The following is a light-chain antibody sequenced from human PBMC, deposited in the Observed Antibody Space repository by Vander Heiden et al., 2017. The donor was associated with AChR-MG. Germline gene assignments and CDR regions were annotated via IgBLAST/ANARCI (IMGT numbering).Light chain of an antibody. V-gene: IGKV1-33*01. Sequence: DIQMTQSPSSLSASVGDRVTITCQASQDISNYLNWYQQKPGKAPKLLIYDASNLETGVPSRFSGSRSGTDFTFTISSLQPEDIATYYCQQEDNLPLTFGGRTKVEIK. CDR1: QDISNY. CDR2: DAS. CDR3: QQEDNLPLT. J-gene: IGKJ4*01.